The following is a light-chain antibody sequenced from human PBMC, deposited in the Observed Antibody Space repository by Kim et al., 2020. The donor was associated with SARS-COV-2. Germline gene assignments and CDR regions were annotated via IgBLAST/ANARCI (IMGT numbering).Light chain of an antibody. J-gene: IGKJ1*01. CDR2: GAS. CDR3: QQYAFSPRT. V-gene: IGKV3-20*01. Sequence: SPGERPTLSCRASQSVSSSYLAWYQQKPGQAPRLLIYGASSRATGIPDRFSGSGSGTDFTLTISRLEPEDFALYYCQQYAFSPRTFGQGTKVDIK. CDR1: QSVSSSY.